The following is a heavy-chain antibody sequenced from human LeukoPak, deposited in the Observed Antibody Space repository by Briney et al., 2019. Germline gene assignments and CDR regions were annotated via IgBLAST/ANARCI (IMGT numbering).Heavy chain of an antibody. J-gene: IGHJ4*02. CDR1: GFTFSSYG. D-gene: IGHD5-24*01. V-gene: IGHV3-30*02. Sequence: HPGGSLRLSCAASGFTFSSYGMHWVRQAPGKGLEWVAFIRYDGSNKYYADSVKGRFTISRDNSKNTLYLQMNSLRAEDTAVYYCANLMATITPFDYWGQGTLVTVSS. CDR3: ANLMATITPFDY. CDR2: IRYDGSNK.